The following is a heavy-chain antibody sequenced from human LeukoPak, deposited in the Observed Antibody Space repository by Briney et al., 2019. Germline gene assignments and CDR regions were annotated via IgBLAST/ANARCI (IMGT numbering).Heavy chain of an antibody. Sequence: SETPSLTFAVHGGACDDYYCSLIPQPPGEGLGWIGEIHPHGIFYYNSSLVSRVTISIDTSKTQFSLRLTSVTAADTAFYYCARGRDRSKAGDLWGQGSLVTVSS. CDR2: IHPHGIF. V-gene: IGHV4-34*01. D-gene: IGHD5-24*01. CDR3: ARGRDRSKAGDL. CDR1: GGACDDYY. J-gene: IGHJ5*02.